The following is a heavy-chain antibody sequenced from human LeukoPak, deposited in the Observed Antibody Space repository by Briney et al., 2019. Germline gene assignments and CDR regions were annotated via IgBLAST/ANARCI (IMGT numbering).Heavy chain of an antibody. Sequence: GGSLRLSCAASGFTFSSYAMTWVRQAPGKGLEWVSSISSSGGSTYYADSVRGRFTISRDNSKNTLYLQMNSLRAEDTAIYCCAKDLVTGSLDYWGQGTLVTVSS. V-gene: IGHV3-23*01. CDR2: ISSSGGST. CDR1: GFTFSSYA. D-gene: IGHD3-10*01. J-gene: IGHJ4*02. CDR3: AKDLVTGSLDY.